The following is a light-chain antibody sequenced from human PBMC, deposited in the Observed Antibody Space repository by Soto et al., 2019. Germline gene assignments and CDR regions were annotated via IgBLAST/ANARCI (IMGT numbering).Light chain of an antibody. CDR3: NSHGGSNNFWV. Sequence: QSVLTQPPSASGSPGQSVTISCTGTSSDVGAYNSVSWYQQHPGKAPRLMIYEVNKRPSGVPDRFSGSKSGNMASLTVSGLQAEDVADYYCNSHGGSNNFWVFGGGTKLTVL. CDR2: EVN. J-gene: IGLJ3*02. CDR1: SSDVGAYNS. V-gene: IGLV2-8*01.